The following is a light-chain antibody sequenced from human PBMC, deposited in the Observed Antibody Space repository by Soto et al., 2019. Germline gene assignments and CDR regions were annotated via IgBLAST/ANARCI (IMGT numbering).Light chain of an antibody. J-gene: IGKJ1*01. CDR2: GAS. Sequence: EIVLTQSPGTLSLSPGARATLSCRASQSVSSSYLAWYQQKPGQSPRLLIYGASSRATGIPDRFSGSGSGTDFTLTISRLEAEDFAVYYCQQYGNSPVTFGQGTKVEIK. V-gene: IGKV3-20*01. CDR1: QSVSSSY. CDR3: QQYGNSPVT.